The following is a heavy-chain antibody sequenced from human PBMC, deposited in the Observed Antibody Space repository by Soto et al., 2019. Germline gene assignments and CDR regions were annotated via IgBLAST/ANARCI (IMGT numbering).Heavy chain of an antibody. Sequence: ASVKVSCKASGGTFSSYTISWVRQAPGQGLEWMGWISAYNGNTNYAQKLQGRVTMTTDTSTSTAYMELRSLRSDDTAVYYCARDSAVAGTFGYWGQGTLVTVSS. V-gene: IGHV1-18*01. CDR2: ISAYNGNT. J-gene: IGHJ4*02. CDR3: ARDSAVAGTFGY. D-gene: IGHD6-19*01. CDR1: GGTFSSYT.